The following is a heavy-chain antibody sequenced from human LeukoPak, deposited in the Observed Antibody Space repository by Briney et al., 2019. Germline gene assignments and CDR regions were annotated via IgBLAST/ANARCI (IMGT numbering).Heavy chain of an antibody. CDR3: ARHALYRNYGFDY. D-gene: IGHD4-11*01. CDR2: IYYSGST. J-gene: IGHJ4*02. Sequence: SETLSLTCTVSGGSISSYYWSWIRQPPGKGLEWIGYIYYSGSTNYNPSLKSRVTISVDTSKNQFSLKLSSVTAADTAVYYCARHALYRNYGFDYWGQGTLVTDSS. V-gene: IGHV4-59*08. CDR1: GGSISSYY.